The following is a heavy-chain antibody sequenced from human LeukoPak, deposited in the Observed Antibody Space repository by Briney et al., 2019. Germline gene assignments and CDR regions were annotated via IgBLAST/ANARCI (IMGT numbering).Heavy chain of an antibody. Sequence: GGSLRLSCAASGFTFSSYWMSWVRQAPGKGLEWVANIKQDGSEKYYVDSVKGRFTISRDNAKNSLYLQMNSLRAEDTAVYYCARDYGMVRGVPERYFDYWGQGTLVTVSS. V-gene: IGHV3-7*01. CDR3: ARDYGMVRGVPERYFDY. J-gene: IGHJ4*02. CDR1: GFTFSSYW. CDR2: IKQDGSEK. D-gene: IGHD3-10*01.